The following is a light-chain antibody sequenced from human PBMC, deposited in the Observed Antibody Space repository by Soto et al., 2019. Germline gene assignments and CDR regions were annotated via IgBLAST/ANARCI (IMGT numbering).Light chain of an antibody. CDR2: GAS. Sequence: EIVLTQSPATLSLSPGERATLSCRASQSVSSSFLAWYQQKPGQAPRLLIYGASGRATGIPDRFSGSGSGTDFTLTISSLEPEDSAVYYCQQYASAPRTFGQGTKVDIK. CDR1: QSVSSSF. V-gene: IGKV3-20*01. CDR3: QQYASAPRT. J-gene: IGKJ1*01.